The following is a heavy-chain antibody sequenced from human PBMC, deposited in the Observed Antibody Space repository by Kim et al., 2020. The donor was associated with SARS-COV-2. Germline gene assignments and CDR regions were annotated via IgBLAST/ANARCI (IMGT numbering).Heavy chain of an antibody. D-gene: IGHD1-26*01. V-gene: IGHV4-30-4*01. Sequence: SETLSLTCTVSGGSISSGDYYWSWTRQSPGRGLEWIGYIHYSGTTYYNPSLKSRVIISVDTSKNQFSLNLSSVTAADTAVYYCARYSGSQRWFDPWGQGTLVTVSS. CDR1: GGSISSGDYY. J-gene: IGHJ5*02. CDR2: IHYSGTT. CDR3: ARYSGSQRWFDP.